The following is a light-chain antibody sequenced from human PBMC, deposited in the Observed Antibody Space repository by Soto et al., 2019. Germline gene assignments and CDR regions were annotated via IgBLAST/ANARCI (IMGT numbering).Light chain of an antibody. J-gene: IGKJ5*01. CDR1: QSVSNNY. CDR2: GAS. Sequence: ELVLAQSPGTLSLSPGERATFSCRASQSVSNNYLAWYQQKPGQAPRLLIYGASNRATGIPDRFSGSGSGTDFSLTISRLEPEDFAVYYCQQYDDSLSITFGQGTRLEI. CDR3: QQYDDSLSIT. V-gene: IGKV3-20*01.